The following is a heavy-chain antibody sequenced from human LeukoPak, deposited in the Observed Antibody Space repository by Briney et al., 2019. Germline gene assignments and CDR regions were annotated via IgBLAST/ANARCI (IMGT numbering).Heavy chain of an antibody. CDR3: ARGPVGATVWFDP. D-gene: IGHD1-26*01. Sequence: ASVKVSCKAAGVTFSSYAISWVRQAPGQGLEWMGGIIPIFGTANYAQKFQGRVTITADESTSTAYMELSSLRSEDTAVYYGARGPVGATVWFDPWGQGTLVTVSS. CDR1: GVTFSSYA. CDR2: IIPIFGTA. J-gene: IGHJ5*02. V-gene: IGHV1-69*13.